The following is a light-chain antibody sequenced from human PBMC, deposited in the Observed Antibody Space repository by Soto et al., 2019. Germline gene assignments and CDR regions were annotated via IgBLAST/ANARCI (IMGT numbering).Light chain of an antibody. CDR3: VSYTSSTTYV. J-gene: IGLJ1*01. CDR1: SSDVGGYNH. Sequence: QSVLTQPASVSDSPGQSINISCTGTSSDVGGYNHVSWYQQHPGKAPKLMIYDVTNRPSGFSNRFSGSKSGSTASLIISGLQAEAEADYYSVSYTSSTTYVFGTGTKVTVL. V-gene: IGLV2-14*01. CDR2: DVT.